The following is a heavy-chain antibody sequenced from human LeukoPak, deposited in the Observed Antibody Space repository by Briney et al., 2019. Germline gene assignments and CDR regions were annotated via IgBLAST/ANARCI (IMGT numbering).Heavy chain of an antibody. D-gene: IGHD2-2*01. CDR3: ARGPPAKPGTGYYYGMDV. CDR1: GGSFSGYY. CDR2: INHSGST. J-gene: IGHJ6*02. Sequence: SETLSLTCAVYGGSFSGYYWSWIRQPPGKGLEWIGEINHSGSTNYNPSFKSRVTISVDMSKNQFSLNLSSVTAADTAVYYCARGPPAKPGTGYYYGMDVWGQGTTVTVSS. V-gene: IGHV4-34*01.